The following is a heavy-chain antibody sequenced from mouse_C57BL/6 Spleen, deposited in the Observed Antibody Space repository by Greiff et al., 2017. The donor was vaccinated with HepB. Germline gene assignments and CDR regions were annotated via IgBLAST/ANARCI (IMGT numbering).Heavy chain of an antibody. CDR1: GYAFTNYL. CDR2: INPGSGGT. CDR3: ARGDFSSIFDY. V-gene: IGHV1-54*01. J-gene: IGHJ2*01. D-gene: IGHD1-3*01. Sequence: QVQLQQSGAELVRPGTSVKVSCKASGYAFTNYLIEWVKQRPGQGLEWIGVINPGSGGTNYNEKFKGKATLTADKSSGTAYMQLSSLTSEDSAVYFCARGDFSSIFDYWGQGTTLTVSS.